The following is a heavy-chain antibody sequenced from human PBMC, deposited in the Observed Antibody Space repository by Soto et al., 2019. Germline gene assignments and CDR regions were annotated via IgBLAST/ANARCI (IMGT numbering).Heavy chain of an antibody. V-gene: IGHV3-73*02. CDR2: IRRKANNYAT. J-gene: IGHJ4*02. D-gene: IGHD3-3*01. CDR3: TRGIDVWSGYTMYYLDY. CDR1: GFIFSDSA. Sequence: EVQLVESGGGLVQPGGSLKLSCAASGFIFSDSALHWVRQASGTGLEWVGRIRRKANNYATTYAASVEGRFAISRDDSKTTAYLHMNMLKTEDTAIYYCTRGIDVWSGYTMYYLDYWGQGTLVTVYS.